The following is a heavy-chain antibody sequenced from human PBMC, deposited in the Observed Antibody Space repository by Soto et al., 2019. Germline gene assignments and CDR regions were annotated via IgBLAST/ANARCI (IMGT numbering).Heavy chain of an antibody. D-gene: IGHD5-12*01. J-gene: IGHJ6*02. CDR1: GFTFSSYW. Sequence: EVQLVESGGGLVQPGGSLRLSCAASGFTFSSYWMHWVRQAPGKGLVWVSRINSDGSSTSYADSVKGRFTISRDNAKNTLYLQMNSLRAEDTAAYYCARETYSGYDNNYYDGMDVWGQGTTVTVSS. CDR2: INSDGSST. CDR3: ARETYSGYDNNYYDGMDV. V-gene: IGHV3-74*01.